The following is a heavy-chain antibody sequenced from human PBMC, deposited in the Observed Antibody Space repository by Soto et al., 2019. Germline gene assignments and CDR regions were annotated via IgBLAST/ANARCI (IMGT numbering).Heavy chain of an antibody. V-gene: IGHV4-31*03. CDR1: GDSISSGGHY. CDR2: IYHSGST. D-gene: IGHD4-17*01. J-gene: IGHJ6*02. CDR3: ARDQEVNYADYWGSDYYGMDV. Sequence: TLSLTCSVSGDSISSGGHYWSWIRQPPGKGLEWIGYIYHSGSTYYNPSLKSRVTISVDTSKNQFSLKLSSVTAADTAVYYCARDQEVNYADYWGSDYYGMDVWGQGTTVTVSS.